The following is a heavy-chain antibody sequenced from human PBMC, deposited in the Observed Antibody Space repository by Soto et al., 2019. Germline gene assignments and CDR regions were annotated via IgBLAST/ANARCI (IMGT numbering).Heavy chain of an antibody. Sequence: GGSLRLSCAASGFTFSDYYMSWIRQAPGKGLEWVSYISSSSSYTNYADSVKGRFTISRDNARNSLYLQMNSLRAEDTAVYYCARKSGDYGDYPFDYWGQGTLVTVS. CDR1: GFTFSDYY. CDR3: ARKSGDYGDYPFDY. D-gene: IGHD4-17*01. J-gene: IGHJ4*02. CDR2: ISSSSSYT. V-gene: IGHV3-11*06.